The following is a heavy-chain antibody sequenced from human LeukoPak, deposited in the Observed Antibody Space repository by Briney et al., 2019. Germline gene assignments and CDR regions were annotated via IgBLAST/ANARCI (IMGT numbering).Heavy chain of an antibody. V-gene: IGHV4-59*08. Sequence: SETLSLTCTVSGGSMNNDYWTWIRQPPGKGLEWIGCISYSGSTSYNPSLKSRVSISVDTSKNQFSLKVTSVSAADSAVYYCARHYDSSAYWYYFDSWSQGTLVTVSS. D-gene: IGHD3-22*01. CDR2: ISYSGST. CDR3: ARHYDSSAYWYYFDS. J-gene: IGHJ4*02. CDR1: GGSMNNDY.